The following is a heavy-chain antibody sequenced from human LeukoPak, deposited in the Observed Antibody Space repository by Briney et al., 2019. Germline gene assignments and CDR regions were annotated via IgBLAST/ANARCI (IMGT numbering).Heavy chain of an antibody. V-gene: IGHV3-48*02. CDR2: ISSGSDNT. CDR1: GFTFSSYS. J-gene: IGHJ4*02. CDR3: ARDDAWAFDY. Sequence: GGSLRLSCAASGFTFSSYSMDWVRQAPGRGPEWISYISSGSDNTDYAGSVKGRFTVSRDNAKNSLFLQVTSLRDDDTAVYYCARDDAWAFDYWGQGTRVTVSS. D-gene: IGHD1-26*01.